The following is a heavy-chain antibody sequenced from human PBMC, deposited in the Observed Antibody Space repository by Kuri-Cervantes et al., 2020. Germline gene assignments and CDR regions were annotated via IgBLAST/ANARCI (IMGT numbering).Heavy chain of an antibody. D-gene: IGHD1-26*01. CDR1: GFTLSNSW. V-gene: IGHV3-30*02. J-gene: IGHJ4*02. CDR2: IRYDGSNE. CDR3: AKETDSGSYHDY. Sequence: GGSLRLSCAASGFTLSNSWMSWVRQAPGKGLEWVAFIRYDGSNEYYADPVKGRFTISRDNSKNTLYLQMNSLRAEDTAVYFCAKETDSGSYHDYWGQGTLVTVSS.